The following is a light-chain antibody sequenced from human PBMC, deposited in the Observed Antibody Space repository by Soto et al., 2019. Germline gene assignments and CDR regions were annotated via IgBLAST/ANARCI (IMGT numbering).Light chain of an antibody. CDR2: GAS. CDR1: QSVSSSY. V-gene: IGKV3-20*01. J-gene: IGKJ1*01. CDR3: QQYGSSPPWA. Sequence: EIVLTQSPGTLSLSPGERATLSCRASQSVSSSYLAWYQQKPGQAPRLLIYGASSRATGIPDRFSGSGSGTDFTLTVSRLEPEYFAVYNCQQYGSSPPWAFGQGTKVDIK.